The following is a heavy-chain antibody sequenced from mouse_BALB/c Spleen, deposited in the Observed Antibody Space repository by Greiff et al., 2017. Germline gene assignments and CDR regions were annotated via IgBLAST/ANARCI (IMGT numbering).Heavy chain of an antibody. CDR3: ASKVHYARYY. CDR1: GFNIKDTY. Sequence: VQLQQSGAELVKPGASVKLSCTASGFNIKDTYMPWVKHRPEQGLEWIGRIDPAYGNTKYDPKFQGKATITADPSSNTAYLQLSSLTSEDTAVYYCASKVHYARYYWVQGTSVTVSS. V-gene: IGHV14-3*02. J-gene: IGHJ4*01. CDR2: IDPAYGNT. D-gene: IGHD2-14*01.